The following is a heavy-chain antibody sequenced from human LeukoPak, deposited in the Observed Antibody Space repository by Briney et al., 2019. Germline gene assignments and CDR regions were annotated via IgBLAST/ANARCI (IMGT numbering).Heavy chain of an antibody. Sequence: ASVKVSCKASGYTFTSYGISWVRQAPGQGLEWMVWISAYNGNTNYAQKLQGRVTMTTDTSTSTAYMELRSLRSDDTAVYYCARVPLGWFGEFDEYYFDYWGQGTLVTVSS. CDR2: ISAYNGNT. V-gene: IGHV1-18*01. J-gene: IGHJ4*02. D-gene: IGHD3-10*01. CDR3: ARVPLGWFGEFDEYYFDY. CDR1: GYTFTSYG.